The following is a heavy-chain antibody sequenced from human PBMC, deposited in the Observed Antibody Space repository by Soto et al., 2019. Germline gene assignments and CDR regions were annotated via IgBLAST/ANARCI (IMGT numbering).Heavy chain of an antibody. Sequence: QVQLQQWGAGLLKPSETLSLTCAVYGGSFSGYYWSWIRQPPGKGLEWIGEINHSGSTNYNPSLKSRVTISVDTSKNQFSLKLSSVTAADTAVYYCARIVVVVAAGSYYYYGMDVWGQGTTVTVSS. J-gene: IGHJ6*02. D-gene: IGHD2-15*01. CDR1: GGSFSGYY. CDR3: ARIVVVVAAGSYYYYGMDV. V-gene: IGHV4-34*01. CDR2: INHSGST.